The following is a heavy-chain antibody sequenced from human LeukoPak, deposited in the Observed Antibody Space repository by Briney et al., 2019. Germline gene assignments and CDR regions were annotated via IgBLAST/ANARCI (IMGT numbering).Heavy chain of an antibody. D-gene: IGHD6-19*01. CDR2: INTYNGNT. J-gene: IGHJ4*02. CDR3: ARTAHGYSRGWLQFILGF. Sequence: ASVKVSCKASGYTFTTYGVSWVRQAPGQGLEWMGWINTYNGNTNYAQKLQGRVTITTDTSTSTAYMELRSLRSDDTAVYYCARTAHGYSRGWLQFILGFGGQGTLVTVSS. CDR1: GYTFTTYG. V-gene: IGHV1-18*01.